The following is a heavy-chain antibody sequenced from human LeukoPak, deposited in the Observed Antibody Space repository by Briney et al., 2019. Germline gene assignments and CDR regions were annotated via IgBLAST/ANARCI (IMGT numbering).Heavy chain of an antibody. CDR3: ARDVGASSDYFDY. Sequence: TGGSLRLSCAASEFPFSSYEMNWVRQAPGKGLEWVSCITSSGSTIFYADSVKGRFTISRDNAKNSLYLQMNSLRAEDTAVYYCARDVGASSDYFDYWGQGTLVTVSS. CDR1: EFPFSSYE. CDR2: ITSSGSTI. J-gene: IGHJ4*02. V-gene: IGHV3-48*03.